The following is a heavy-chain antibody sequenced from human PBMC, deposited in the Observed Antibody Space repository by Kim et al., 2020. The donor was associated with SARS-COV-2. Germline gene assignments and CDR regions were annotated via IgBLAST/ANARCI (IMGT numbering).Heavy chain of an antibody. J-gene: IGHJ4*02. Sequence: GGSLRLSCAASGFTFSSYAMSWVRQAPGKGLEWVSAVSGSGGTTYYADSLKGRFTISRDNSKNTLYLQMNSLTAEDTAVYYCAKDGAVVVVPAKDHFGGFDSWGQGTLVTVSS. D-gene: IGHD2-21*02. CDR2: VSGSGGTT. CDR3: AKDGAVVVVPAKDHFGGFDS. CDR1: GFTFSSYA. V-gene: IGHV3-23*01.